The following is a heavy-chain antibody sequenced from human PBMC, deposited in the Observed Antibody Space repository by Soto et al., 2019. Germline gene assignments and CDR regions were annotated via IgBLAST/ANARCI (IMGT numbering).Heavy chain of an antibody. CDR1: GGSISSGGYY. D-gene: IGHD4-4*01. CDR2: IYYSGST. J-gene: IGHJ4*02. CDR3: ARNRGGSNYRPPYFDY. V-gene: IGHV4-31*03. Sequence: SETLSLTCTVSGGSISSGGYYWSWIRQHPGKGLEWIGYIYYSGSTYYNPSLKSRVTISVDTSKNQFSLKLSSVTAADTAVYYCARNRGGSNYRPPYFDYWGQGTLVTVSS.